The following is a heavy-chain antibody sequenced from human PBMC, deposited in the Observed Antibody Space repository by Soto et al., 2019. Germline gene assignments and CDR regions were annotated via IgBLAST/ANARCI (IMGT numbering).Heavy chain of an antibody. Sequence: SVKVSCKASGGTFSAYAINWVRQAPGQGLEWMGGIIPLFGSANYAQKFQGRVTIIADESTRTAYMELSSLRSDDTAVYYCVWERRGEDAFDIWGQGTMVTVS. CDR3: VWERRGEDAFDI. V-gene: IGHV1-69*13. D-gene: IGHD1-26*01. CDR1: GGTFSAYA. J-gene: IGHJ3*02. CDR2: IIPLFGSA.